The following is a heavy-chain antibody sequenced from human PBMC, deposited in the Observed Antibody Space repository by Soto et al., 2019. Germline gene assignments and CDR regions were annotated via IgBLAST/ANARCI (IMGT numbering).Heavy chain of an antibody. V-gene: IGHV4-34*01. CDR2: INDSRNT. Sequence: QVQLQQWGAGLLKPSETLSLTCAVYGGSFSGYYWSWIRQPPGKGLEWIGEINDSRNTNYNPSLESRVTISLDTSKKQFSLKMNYVTAADTAVYYCARVWWTAVDAFDIWGQGTMVSVSS. J-gene: IGHJ3*02. D-gene: IGHD2-21*01. CDR1: GGSFSGYY. CDR3: ARVWWTAVDAFDI.